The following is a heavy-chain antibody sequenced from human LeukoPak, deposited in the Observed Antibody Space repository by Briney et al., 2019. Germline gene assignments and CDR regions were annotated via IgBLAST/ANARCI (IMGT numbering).Heavy chain of an antibody. CDR1: GYTLTELS. D-gene: IGHD2-2*01. V-gene: IGHV1-24*01. J-gene: IGHJ6*03. CDR3: ATGDPNRIVVVPAAMRDYYYYMDV. CDR2: FDPEDGET. Sequence: GASVKVSCKVSGYTLTELSMHWVRQAPGKGLERMGGFDPEDGETIYAQKFQGRVTMTEDTSTDTAYMELSSLRSEDTAVYYCATGDPNRIVVVPAAMRDYYYYMDVWGKGTTVTVSS.